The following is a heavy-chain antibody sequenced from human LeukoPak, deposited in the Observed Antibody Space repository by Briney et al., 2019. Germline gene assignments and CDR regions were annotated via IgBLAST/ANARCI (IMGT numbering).Heavy chain of an antibody. J-gene: IGHJ6*03. V-gene: IGHV1-8*01. CDR1: GYTFTNYD. Sequence: ASVKVSCKASGYTFTNYDINWVRQAPGQGLEWMGWMNPNSGSTGYAQKFRGRVTTTRDTSISTAYMELSSLKSEDTAVYYCARGPNYDFWGGNYYYYMDVWGKGTTVTVSS. D-gene: IGHD3-3*01. CDR2: MNPNSGST. CDR3: ARGPNYDFWGGNYYYYMDV.